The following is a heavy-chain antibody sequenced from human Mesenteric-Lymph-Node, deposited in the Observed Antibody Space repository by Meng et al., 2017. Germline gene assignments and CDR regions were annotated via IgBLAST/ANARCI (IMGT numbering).Heavy chain of an antibody. J-gene: IGHJ3*02. CDR1: GYTFTSYD. Sequence: ASVKVSCKASGYTFTSYDINWVRQATGQGLEWMGWINPNSGGTNYAQKFQGRVTMTRDTSISTAYMELSRLRSDDTAVYYCARGSWWRYYYDSSGFFDIWGQGTMVTVSS. CDR2: INPNSGGT. CDR3: ARGSWWRYYYDSSGFFDI. V-gene: IGHV1-2*02. D-gene: IGHD3-22*01.